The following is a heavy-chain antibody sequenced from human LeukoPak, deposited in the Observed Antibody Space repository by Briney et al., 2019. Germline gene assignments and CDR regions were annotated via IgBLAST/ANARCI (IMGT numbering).Heavy chain of an antibody. V-gene: IGHV1-69*05. Sequence: SVKVSCKASGYTFTGYYMHWVRQAPGQGLEWMGGIIPIFGTANYAQKFQGRVTITTDESTSTAYMELSSLRSEDTAVYYCAMYYYYDSSGYFNYYYMDVWGKGTTVTVSS. CDR1: GYTFTGYY. D-gene: IGHD3-22*01. J-gene: IGHJ6*03. CDR2: IIPIFGTA. CDR3: AMYYYYDSSGYFNYYYMDV.